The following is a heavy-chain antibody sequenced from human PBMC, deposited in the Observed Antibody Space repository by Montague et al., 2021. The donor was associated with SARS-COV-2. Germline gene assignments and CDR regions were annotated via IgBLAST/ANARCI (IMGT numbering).Heavy chain of an antibody. J-gene: IGHJ3*02. CDR1: GGSISSSSYY. Sequence: SETLSLTYTVSGGSISSSSYYWGWIRQPPGKGLEWIGSIYYSGSTYYNPSLKSRVTISVDTSKNQFSLKLSSVTAADTAVYYCARFPTSYYYDSKAAPAAPDAFDIWGQGTMVTVSS. V-gene: IGHV4-39*01. D-gene: IGHD3-22*01. CDR2: IYYSGST. CDR3: ARFPTSYYYDSKAAPAAPDAFDI.